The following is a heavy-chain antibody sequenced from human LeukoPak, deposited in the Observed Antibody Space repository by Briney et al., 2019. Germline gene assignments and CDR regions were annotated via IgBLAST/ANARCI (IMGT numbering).Heavy chain of an antibody. CDR2: INHSGST. Sequence: KPSETLSLTCAVYGGSFSGYYWSWIRQPPGKGLEWIGEINHSGSTNYNPSLKSRVTISVDTSKNQFSLKLSSVTAADTAVYYCAHLEEYYFDYWGQGTLVTVSP. CDR1: GGSFSGYY. D-gene: IGHD3-16*01. CDR3: AHLEEYYFDY. V-gene: IGHV4-34*01. J-gene: IGHJ4*02.